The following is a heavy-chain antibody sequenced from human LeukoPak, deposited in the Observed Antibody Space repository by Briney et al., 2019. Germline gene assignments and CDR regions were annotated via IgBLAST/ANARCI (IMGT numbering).Heavy chain of an antibody. CDR3: ATKYYYDSSGYLDAFDI. D-gene: IGHD3-22*01. CDR1: GGSISSYY. Sequence: SETLSLTCTVSGGSISSYYWSWIRQPPGKGLEWIGYIYYSGSTNYNPSLKSRVTISADTSKNQFSLKLSSVTAADTAVYYCATKYYYDSSGYLDAFDIWGQGTMVTVSS. J-gene: IGHJ3*02. CDR2: IYYSGST. V-gene: IGHV4-59*08.